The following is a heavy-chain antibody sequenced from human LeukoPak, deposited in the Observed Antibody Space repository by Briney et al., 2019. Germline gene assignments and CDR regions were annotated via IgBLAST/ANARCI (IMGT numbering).Heavy chain of an antibody. V-gene: IGHV3-30*02. CDR2: FRNVGSDK. D-gene: IGHD6-6*01. J-gene: IGHJ6*03. CDR1: GFTFGSYG. Sequence: GESLRLSCAASGFTFGSYGVHWFGKLQGRGLGGLAFFRNVGSDKYYADSVKGRFTISRDNSKSTLYLQMNSLRAEDTAVYHCARKKSVYRSSSSTYYYMDVWGKGTTVTVSS. CDR3: ARKKSVYRSSSSTYYYMDV.